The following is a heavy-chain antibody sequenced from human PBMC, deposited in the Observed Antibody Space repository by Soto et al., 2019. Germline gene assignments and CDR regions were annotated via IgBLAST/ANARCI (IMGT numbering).Heavy chain of an antibody. CDR2: ISSSSSYI. CDR1: GFTVSSDS. CDR3: ERADYYYGMDV. V-gene: IGHV3-21*01. Sequence: SLRLSCAASGFTVSSDSMNWVRQAPGKGLEWVSSISSSSSYIYYADSVKGRFTISRDNAKNSLYLQMNSLRAEDTAVYYCERADYYYGMDVWGQGTTVTVSS. J-gene: IGHJ6*02.